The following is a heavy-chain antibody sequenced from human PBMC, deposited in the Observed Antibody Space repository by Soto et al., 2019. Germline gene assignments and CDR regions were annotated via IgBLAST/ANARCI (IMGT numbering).Heavy chain of an antibody. V-gene: IGHV3-7*05. CDR2: IRQDGGEK. D-gene: IGHD2-21*02. J-gene: IGHJ3*02. Sequence: EVQLVESGGGLVQPGGSLRLSCTTSRFAISSYWMSWVRQAPGKGLEWVANIRQDGGEKNYVDSVKGRFTISRDNALNSLYLQMNSLRAEDTAVYYCGRVGCLLYAIDMWGQGTVVTVSS. CDR3: GRVGCLLYAIDM. CDR1: RFAISSYW.